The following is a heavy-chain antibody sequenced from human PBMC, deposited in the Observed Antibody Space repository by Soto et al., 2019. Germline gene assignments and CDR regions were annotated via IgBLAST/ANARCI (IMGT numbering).Heavy chain of an antibody. Sequence: QVQLVQSGAEVKKPGASVKVSCKASGYTFTRYDINWVRQATGQGLEWMGWMNPNRGNTGYAQKFQGRVTMTRNTSISTAYMELSGLRSAATAVYYCARGGVYAIGRWYLDLWGRGTLVTVS. CDR3: ARGGVYAIGRWYLDL. CDR2: MNPNRGNT. D-gene: IGHD2-8*01. V-gene: IGHV1-8*01. J-gene: IGHJ2*01. CDR1: GYTFTRYD.